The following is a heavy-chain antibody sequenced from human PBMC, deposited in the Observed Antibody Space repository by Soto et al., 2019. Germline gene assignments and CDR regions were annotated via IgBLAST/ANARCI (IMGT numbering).Heavy chain of an antibody. CDR1: GASIITDSYF. CDR3: ARRRASDYGGNHHPYYFDR. J-gene: IGHJ4*02. CDR2: ISYSGRT. Sequence: ETLYLTCTVSGASIITDSYFWVWIRQSPRRGLELIGSISYSGRTYDNPSLQSRITMSIDASKNQFSLKLTSVSTADTAVYYCARRRASDYGGNHHPYYFDRWGQGALVTVSS. V-gene: IGHV4-39*01. D-gene: IGHD4-17*01.